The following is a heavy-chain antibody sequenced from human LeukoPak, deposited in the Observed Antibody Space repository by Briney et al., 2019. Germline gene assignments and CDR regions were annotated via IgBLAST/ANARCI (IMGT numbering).Heavy chain of an antibody. J-gene: IGHJ4*02. D-gene: IGHD5-18*01. V-gene: IGHV1-2*02. CDR1: GYTFTGYF. CDR2: INPNSGGT. Sequence: ASVKVSCKATGYTFTGYFMHWVRQAPGQGLEWMGWINPNSGGTNYAQKFQGRVTMTRDTSISTAYMELSRLRSDDTAVYYCARVDTAMVAGGGDYWGQGTLVTVSS. CDR3: ARVDTAMVAGGGDY.